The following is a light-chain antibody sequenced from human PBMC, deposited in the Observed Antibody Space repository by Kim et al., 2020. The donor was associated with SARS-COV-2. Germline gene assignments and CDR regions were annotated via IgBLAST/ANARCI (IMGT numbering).Light chain of an antibody. CDR2: KDT. CDR1: AVTNQY. CDR3: QSTDNSGTYYV. Sequence: SPRQTAWITCSEEAVTNQYAYWYQQRPGQAPVLMIFKDTERPSGIPERFSGSNSGTTVTLTITGVQAEDEADYYCQSTDNSGTYYVFGTGTKVTVL. V-gene: IGLV3-25*03. J-gene: IGLJ1*01.